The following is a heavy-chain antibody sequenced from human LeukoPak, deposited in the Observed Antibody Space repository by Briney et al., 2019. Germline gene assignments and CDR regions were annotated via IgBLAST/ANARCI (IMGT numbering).Heavy chain of an antibody. Sequence: GESLKISCKASGYTFIAYYMHWVRQAPGQGLEWMGWINPNSGGTNYAQKFQGRVTMTRDTSISTAYMDLSRLRSDDTAVYYGARGMGVLAPAATWFDPWGQGTLVTVSS. CDR2: INPNSGGT. CDR3: ARGMGVLAPAATWFDP. V-gene: IGHV1-2*02. D-gene: IGHD2-2*01. CDR1: GYTFIAYY. J-gene: IGHJ5*02.